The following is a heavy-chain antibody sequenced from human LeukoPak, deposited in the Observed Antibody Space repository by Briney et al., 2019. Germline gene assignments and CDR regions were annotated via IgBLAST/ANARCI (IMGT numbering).Heavy chain of an antibody. D-gene: IGHD3-16*01. CDR3: ARLSRGAYYYGMDV. CDR2: IYYGGST. CDR1: GGSISSYY. V-gene: IGHV4-59*08. J-gene: IGHJ6*02. Sequence: SETLSLTCTVSGGSISSYYWSWIRQPPGKGLEWIGYIYYGGSTNYNPSLKSRVIISVDTSKSQFSLKLSSVTAADTAVYYCARLSRGAYYYGMDVWAKGPRSPSP.